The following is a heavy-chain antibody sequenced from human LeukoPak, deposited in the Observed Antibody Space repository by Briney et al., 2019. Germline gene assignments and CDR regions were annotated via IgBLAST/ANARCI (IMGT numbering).Heavy chain of an antibody. D-gene: IGHD2-2*03. CDR2: IGGSGSRT. V-gene: IGHV3-23*01. CDR1: GFTFSNYA. CDR3: AKDSHWILFDD. J-gene: IGHJ4*02. Sequence: PGRSLRLSCAASGFTFSNYAMHWVRQAPGKGLEWVSGIGGSGSRTYYADSVKGRFTISRDNSKNTVYLQMNNLRDEDTAVYYCAKDSHWILFDDWGQGTLVTVSS.